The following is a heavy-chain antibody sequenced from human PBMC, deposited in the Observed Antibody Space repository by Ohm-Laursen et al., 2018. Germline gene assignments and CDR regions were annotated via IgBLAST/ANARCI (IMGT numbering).Heavy chain of an antibody. J-gene: IGHJ2*01. CDR1: GGSISSYY. D-gene: IGHD3-22*01. CDR2: IYTSGST. V-gene: IGHV4-4*07. Sequence: SETLSLTCTVSGGSISSYYWSWIRQSAGKGLEWIGRIYTSGSTNYNPSLKSRVTMSVDTSKNQFSLKLSSVTAADTAVYYCASDVYYYDSSGAVWYFDLWGRGTLVTVSS. CDR3: ASDVYYYDSSGAVWYFDL.